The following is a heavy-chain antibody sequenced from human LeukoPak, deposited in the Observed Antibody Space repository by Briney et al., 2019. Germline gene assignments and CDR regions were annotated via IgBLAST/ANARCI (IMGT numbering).Heavy chain of an antibody. V-gene: IGHV5-51*01. CDR1: GYRFTNYW. J-gene: IGHJ6*02. D-gene: IGHD3-10*01. CDR2: IYPGDSDT. Sequence: GESLKISCKGSGYRFTNYWIGWVRQMSGKGLEWMGIIYPGDSDTTYSPSLQGQVTISADKSATTAYLQWNSLKASDTAIYYCARLMTLVRGGLKRLPRSCGMDVWGQGTTVTVS. CDR3: ARLMTLVRGGLKRLPRSCGMDV.